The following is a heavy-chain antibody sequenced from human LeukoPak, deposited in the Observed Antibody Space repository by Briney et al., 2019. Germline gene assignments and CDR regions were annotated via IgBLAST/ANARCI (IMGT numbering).Heavy chain of an antibody. CDR1: GYTFSNYG. D-gene: IGHD6-6*01. CDR3: ARIADRHLRHYFDY. CDR2: ISAYNGDT. J-gene: IGHJ4*02. V-gene: IGHV1-18*01. Sequence: VASVKVSCKASGYTFSNYGFSWVRQAPGQGLEWMAWISAYNGDTNYVQKFQGRVILTTDTSTSTAYMELRSLRSDDTAVYYCARIADRHLRHYFDYWGQGTPVTVSS.